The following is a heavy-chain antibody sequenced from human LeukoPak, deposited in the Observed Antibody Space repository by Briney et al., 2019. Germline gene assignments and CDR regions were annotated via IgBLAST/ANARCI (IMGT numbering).Heavy chain of an antibody. CDR3: ARGVRYGDYASLYYYYMDV. D-gene: IGHD4-17*01. CDR1: GFTFSSYS. V-gene: IGHV3-21*01. CDR2: ISSSSSYI. Sequence: AGGSLRLSCAASGFTFSSYSMNWVRQAPGKGLEWVSSISSSSSYIYYADSVKGRFTISRDNAKNSLYLQMNSLRAEDTAVYYCARGVRYGDYASLYYYYMDVWGKGTTVTVSS. J-gene: IGHJ6*03.